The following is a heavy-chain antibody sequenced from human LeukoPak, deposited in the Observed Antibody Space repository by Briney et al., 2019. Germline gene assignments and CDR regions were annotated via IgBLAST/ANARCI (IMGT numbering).Heavy chain of an antibody. Sequence: ASVKVSCKASGYTFTGYYMHWVRQAPGQGLEWMGWINPNSGGTNYAQKFQGRVTMTRDTSISTAYMELSRLRSDDTAVYYCARDLSSIYYDSSGCPDYWGQGTLATVSS. CDR1: GYTFTGYY. J-gene: IGHJ4*02. D-gene: IGHD3-22*01. V-gene: IGHV1-2*02. CDR2: INPNSGGT. CDR3: ARDLSSIYYDSSGCPDY.